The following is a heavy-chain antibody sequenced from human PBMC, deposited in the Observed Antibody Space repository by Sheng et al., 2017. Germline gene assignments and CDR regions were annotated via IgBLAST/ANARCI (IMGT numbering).Heavy chain of an antibody. CDR3: ARVGGSKTGYFDY. CDR2: ISSSGSTI. D-gene: IGHD6-13*01. J-gene: IGHJ4*02. CDR1: GFTFSSYE. V-gene: IGHV3-48*03. Sequence: VQLVESGGGLVQPGGSLRLSCAASGFTFSSYEMNWVRQAPGKGLEWVSYISSSGSTIYYADSVKGRFTISRDNAKNSLYLQMNSLRAEDTAVYYCARVGGSKTGYFDYWGQGTLVTVSS.